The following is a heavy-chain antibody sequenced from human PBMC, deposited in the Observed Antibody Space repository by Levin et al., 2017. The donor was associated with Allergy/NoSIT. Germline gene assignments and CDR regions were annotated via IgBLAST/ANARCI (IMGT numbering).Heavy chain of an antibody. J-gene: IGHJ5*01. Sequence: RGESLKISCQTSGYSFTTYWIGWVRQMPGKGLEWMGIIYPGESDTRYSPSFQGQVTISADKSTSTAYLQWSSLKASDTAMYFCARHGRWRAPIFYAFDSWGQGTLVTVSS. D-gene: IGHD3-3*01. CDR1: GYSFTTYW. V-gene: IGHV5-51*01. CDR3: ARHGRWRAPIFYAFDS. CDR2: IYPGESDT.